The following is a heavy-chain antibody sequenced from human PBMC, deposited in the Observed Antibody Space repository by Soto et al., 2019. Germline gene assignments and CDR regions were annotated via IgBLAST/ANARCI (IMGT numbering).Heavy chain of an antibody. J-gene: IGHJ5*02. CDR2: IDPSDSYT. Sequence: PGESLKISCKGSGYSFTSYWISWVRQMPGKGLEWMGRIDPSDSYTNYSPSFQGHVTISADKSISTAYLQWSSLKASDTAMYYCARRASYPIDSSGYYYPLIDPWGQGTLVTVSS. D-gene: IGHD3-22*01. V-gene: IGHV5-10-1*01. CDR3: ARRASYPIDSSGYYYPLIDP. CDR1: GYSFTSYW.